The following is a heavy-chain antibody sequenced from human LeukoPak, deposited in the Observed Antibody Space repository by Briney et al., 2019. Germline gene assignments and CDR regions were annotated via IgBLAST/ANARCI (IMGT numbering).Heavy chain of an antibody. D-gene: IGHD1-26*01. J-gene: IGHJ4*02. CDR2: FDPEDGET. CDR1: GYTLTELS. Sequence: GASVKVSCKVSGYTLTELSMHWVRQAPGKGLEWMGGFDPEDGETIYAQKFQGRVTMTEDTSTDTAYMELSSLRSEDTAVYYCATVWELDLPHPFDYWGQGTLVTVSS. CDR3: ATVWELDLPHPFDY. V-gene: IGHV1-24*01.